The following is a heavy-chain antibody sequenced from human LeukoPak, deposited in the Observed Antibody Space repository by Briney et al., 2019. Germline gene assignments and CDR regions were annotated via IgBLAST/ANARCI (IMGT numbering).Heavy chain of an antibody. D-gene: IGHD4-17*01. CDR1: GGSISSGGYY. CDR2: IYYSGST. J-gene: IGHJ5*02. V-gene: IGHV4-30-4*01. Sequence: SETLSLTCTVSGGSISSGGYYWSWIRQPPGKGLEWIGYIYYSGSTYYNPSLKSRVTISVDTSKNQFSLKLSSVTAADTAVYYCARAFTYDYGDPSNWFDPWGQGTLVTVSS. CDR3: ARAFTYDYGDPSNWFDP.